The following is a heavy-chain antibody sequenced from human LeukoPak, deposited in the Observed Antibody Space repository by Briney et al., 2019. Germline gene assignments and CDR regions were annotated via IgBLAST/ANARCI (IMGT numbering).Heavy chain of an antibody. V-gene: IGHV3-53*01. Sequence: GGSLRLSCAASGFTFSSYAMSWVRQAPGKGLEWVSFIYSDNTHYSDSVKGRFTISRDNSKNTLYLQMNSLRAEDTAVYYCARVSAHAGIAVAASDYWGQGTLVTVSS. J-gene: IGHJ4*02. CDR2: IYSDNT. CDR1: GFTFSSYA. D-gene: IGHD6-19*01. CDR3: ARVSAHAGIAVAASDY.